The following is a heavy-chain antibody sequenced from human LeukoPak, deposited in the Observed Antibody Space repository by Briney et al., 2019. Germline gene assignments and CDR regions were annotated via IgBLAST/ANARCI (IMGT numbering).Heavy chain of an antibody. D-gene: IGHD6-13*01. V-gene: IGHV3-20*04. J-gene: IGHJ4*02. CDR2: INWDGGSP. CDR1: GSTFGDYG. CDR3: ARDRSASWSTLGY. Sequence: PGGSLRLSCVDSGSTFGDYGMSWVRHAPGQGLEWLAGINWDGGSPFYAESVKGRFTISRDNARNVLHLQMNSLSADDTALYYCARDRSASWSTLGYWVAGTLVSVSS.